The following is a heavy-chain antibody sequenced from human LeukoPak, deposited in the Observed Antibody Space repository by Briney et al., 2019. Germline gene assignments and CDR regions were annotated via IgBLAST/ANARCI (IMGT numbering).Heavy chain of an antibody. CDR3: ARGNYYDSSGYHDY. Sequence: SDTLSLTCAVYGGSFSGYYWSWIRQPPGKGLEWIGEINHSGSTNYNPSLKSRVTISVDTSKNQFSLKLSSVTAADTAVYYCARGNYYDSSGYHDYWGQGTLVTVSS. CDR2: INHSGST. D-gene: IGHD3-22*01. CDR1: GGSFSGYY. V-gene: IGHV4-34*01. J-gene: IGHJ4*02.